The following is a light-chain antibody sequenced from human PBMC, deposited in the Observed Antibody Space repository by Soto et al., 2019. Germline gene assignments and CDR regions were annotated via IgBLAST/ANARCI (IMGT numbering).Light chain of an antibody. V-gene: IGKV1-5*01. J-gene: IGKJ4*01. CDR2: DAS. CDR3: QQYYDYPLT. Sequence: DIQMTQSPATLSVSVGDRVTITCRASQSVRSWLAWYQQKPGTAPKLLIYDASRLESGVPSRFSGSASGTEFTLTISSLQPDDFATYYCQQYYDYPLTFGGGTKVEIK. CDR1: QSVRSW.